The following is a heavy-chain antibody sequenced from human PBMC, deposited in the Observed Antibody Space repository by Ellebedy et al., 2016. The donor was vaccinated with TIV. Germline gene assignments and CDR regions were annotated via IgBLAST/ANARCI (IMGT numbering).Heavy chain of an antibody. CDR3: AKDRTSGDGYWVFDN. CDR2: VSYDGNRK. V-gene: IGHV3-30*18. J-gene: IGHJ4*02. Sequence: GESLKISCAASGFTFSTYGMHWVRQAPGKGLEWVAVVSYDGNRKYYTDSVKGRFTISRDNSKRTVDLQMNSLRAEDTAVYFCAKDRTSGDGYWVFDNWGQGTLVSVSS. D-gene: IGHD5-18*01. CDR1: GFTFSTYG.